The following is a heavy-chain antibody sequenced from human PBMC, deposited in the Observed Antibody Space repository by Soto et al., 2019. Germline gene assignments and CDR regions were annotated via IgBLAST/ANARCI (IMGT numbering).Heavy chain of an antibody. CDR1: GFAFSTFA. D-gene: IGHD2-2*01. Sequence: GGSLRLSCAASGFAFSTFAMGWVRQAPGKGLEWVSGISGSGDNTYYADSVKGRFTISRDNSRNTLYLQMNSLRAEDAALYYCVKSDCPRTGCSRFHIWGLGTMVTVSS. J-gene: IGHJ3*02. V-gene: IGHV3-23*01. CDR3: VKSDCPRTGCSRFHI. CDR2: ISGSGDNT.